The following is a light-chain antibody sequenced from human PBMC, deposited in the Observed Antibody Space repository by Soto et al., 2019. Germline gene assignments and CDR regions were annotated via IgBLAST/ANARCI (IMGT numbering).Light chain of an antibody. CDR3: QHSYGTPLT. CDR2: AAS. V-gene: IGKV1-39*01. CDR1: QSISNY. J-gene: IGKJ4*01. Sequence: DMEMTQSPSSLSASVGDRVTITCRASQSISNYLNWYQHKPGKVPKLLIYAASSLQSGVPTRFSVSGSGTDFTLTINSLQPEDFATYYCQHSYGTPLTFGGGTKVEIK.